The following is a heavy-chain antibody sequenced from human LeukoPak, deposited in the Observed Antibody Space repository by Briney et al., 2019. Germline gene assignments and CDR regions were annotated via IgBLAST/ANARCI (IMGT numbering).Heavy chain of an antibody. CDR2: IYYSGST. CDR3: ARLEGSGWPYYSYYGMDV. J-gene: IGHJ6*02. D-gene: IGHD6-19*01. V-gene: IGHV4-39*01. Sequence: SETLSLTCTVSGGSISSSSYYWGWIRQPPGNGLEWIGSIYYSGSTYYNPSLKSRVTISVDTSKNQFSLKLSSVTAADTAVYYCARLEGSGWPYYSYYGMDVWGQGTTVTVSS. CDR1: GGSISSSSYY.